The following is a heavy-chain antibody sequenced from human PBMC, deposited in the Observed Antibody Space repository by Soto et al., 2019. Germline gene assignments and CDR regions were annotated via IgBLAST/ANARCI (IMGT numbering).Heavy chain of an antibody. J-gene: IGHJ5*02. CDR3: ARTYVPGIAGFDP. CDR2: IKSDGSAT. V-gene: IGHV3-74*01. CDR1: GSTFNRDW. D-gene: IGHD1-1*01. Sequence: VGSLRLSCAASGSTFNRDWRHCVRQAPLKWLVWVPHIKSDGSATSYADSVKGRFTISRDNAKNTLYLQMNSLRVEDTAVYYCARTYVPGIAGFDPWGQRTLVTVSS.